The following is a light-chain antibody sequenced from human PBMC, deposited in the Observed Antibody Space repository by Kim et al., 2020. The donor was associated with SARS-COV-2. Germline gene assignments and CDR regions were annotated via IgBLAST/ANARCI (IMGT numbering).Light chain of an antibody. Sequence: SASVGDRVTINCRASQGVSSLLSWYQQKPGKAPKLLIYSASRLQSGVPLRFNGSGSGTDFILTISSLQPEDFATYYCQQTNTFPYTFGQGTKLEI. CDR3: QQTNTFPYT. CDR2: SAS. J-gene: IGKJ2*01. V-gene: IGKV1D-12*01. CDR1: QGVSSL.